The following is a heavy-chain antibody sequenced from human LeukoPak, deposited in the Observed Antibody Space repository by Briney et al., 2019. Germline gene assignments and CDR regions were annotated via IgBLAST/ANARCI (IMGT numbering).Heavy chain of an antibody. Sequence: VQPGGSLRLSCVTSGFSFKTYSFNWVRQAPGKGLEWLSYISGSSSAMFYADSVKGRFTISRDNAKNSLYLQMNSLRAEDTAVYYCARDPFTYYYDSSGLTGMDVWGQGTTVTVSS. V-gene: IGHV3-48*04. CDR3: ARDPFTYYYDSSGLTGMDV. CDR2: ISGSSSAM. D-gene: IGHD3-22*01. CDR1: GFSFKTYS. J-gene: IGHJ6*02.